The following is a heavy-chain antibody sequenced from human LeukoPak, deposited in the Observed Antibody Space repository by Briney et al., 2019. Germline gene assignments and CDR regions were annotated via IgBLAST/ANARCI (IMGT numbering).Heavy chain of an antibody. D-gene: IGHD4-17*01. Sequence: GGSLRLSCAASGFTFDEYGMSWVRQAPAKGLEWGSGLNWNGRSTNYADSVKGRFTISRDNAKNSLYLQMNSLRAEDTALYHCARVGQGGDYDSATLDYWGQGTLVTVSS. CDR2: LNWNGRST. V-gene: IGHV3-20*01. CDR1: GFTFDEYG. J-gene: IGHJ4*02. CDR3: ARVGQGGDYDSATLDY.